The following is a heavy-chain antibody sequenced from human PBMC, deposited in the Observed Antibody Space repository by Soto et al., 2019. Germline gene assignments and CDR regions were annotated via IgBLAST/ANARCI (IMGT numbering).Heavy chain of an antibody. J-gene: IGHJ3*02. D-gene: IGHD6-19*01. Sequence: QVQLVESGGGVVQPGRSLRLSCEASGFTFSSYAMHWVRQAPGKGLEWVAVISYDGSNKYYADSVKGRFTISRDNSKNTLYLQMNILRAEETAVYSCARGESGWWKDAFDILGQGTMVTVSS. CDR3: ARGESGWWKDAFDI. V-gene: IGHV3-30-3*01. CDR2: ISYDGSNK. CDR1: GFTFSSYA.